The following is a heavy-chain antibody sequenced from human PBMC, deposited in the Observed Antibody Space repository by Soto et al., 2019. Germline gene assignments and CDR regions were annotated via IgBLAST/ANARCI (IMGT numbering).Heavy chain of an antibody. J-gene: IGHJ6*02. V-gene: IGHV4-39*01. CDR2: IYYSGST. CDR3: ARSRDGSGSPRYYYYGMDV. D-gene: IGHD3-10*01. Sequence: QLQLQESGPGLVKPSETLSLTCTVSGGSISSSSYYWGWIRQPPGKGLEWIGSIYYSGSTYYNPSLKSRVTISVDTSKNQFSLKLSSVTAADTAVYYCARSRDGSGSPRYYYYGMDVWGQGTTVTVSS. CDR1: GGSISSSSYY.